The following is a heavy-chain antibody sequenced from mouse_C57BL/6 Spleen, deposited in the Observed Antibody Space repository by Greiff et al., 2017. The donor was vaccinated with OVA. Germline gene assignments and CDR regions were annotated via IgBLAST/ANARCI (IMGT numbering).Heavy chain of an antibody. CDR2: IDPETGGT. CDR1: GYTFTDYE. V-gene: IGHV1-15*01. D-gene: IGHD1-1*01. J-gene: IGHJ2*01. Sequence: QVQLKESGAELVRPGASVTLSCKASGYTFTDYEMHWVKQTPVHGLEWIGAIDPETGGTAYNQKFKGKAILTADKSSSTAYMELSSLTSEDSAVYVCARWGGTTVQYFDYWGQGTTLTVSS. CDR3: ARWGGTTVQYFDY.